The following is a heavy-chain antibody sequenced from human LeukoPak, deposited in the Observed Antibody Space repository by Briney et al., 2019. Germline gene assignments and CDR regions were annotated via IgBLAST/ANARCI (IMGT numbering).Heavy chain of an antibody. D-gene: IGHD3-22*01. V-gene: IGHV3-74*01. CDR3: ARLTHYDSRSFAFDI. CDR2: INGDGTTT. J-gene: IGHJ3*02. Sequence: GGSLRLSCSASGFIFSRYWMYWVRHAPGKGLEWVSHINGDGTTTNYADFVKGRFTIARDNAKNTLYLQMNSLRAEDTALYYCARLTHYDSRSFAFDIWGPGTMVTVSS. CDR1: GFIFSRYW.